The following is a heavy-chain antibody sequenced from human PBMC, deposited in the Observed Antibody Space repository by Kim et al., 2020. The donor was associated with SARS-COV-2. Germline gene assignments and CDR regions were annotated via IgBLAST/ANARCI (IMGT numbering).Heavy chain of an antibody. CDR3: VKEKGLGFDY. J-gene: IGHJ4*02. Sequence: GGYLRLSCAASGFTFSSYAMSWVRQAPGKGLEWVSSMSYSGDDTYYPDSVKGRFTISRDNSKSTLYLEMNSLRAEDTAVYYCVKEKGLGFDYWGQGTLLT. V-gene: IGHV3-23*01. CDR1: GFTFSSYA. D-gene: IGHD7-27*01. CDR2: MSYSGDDT.